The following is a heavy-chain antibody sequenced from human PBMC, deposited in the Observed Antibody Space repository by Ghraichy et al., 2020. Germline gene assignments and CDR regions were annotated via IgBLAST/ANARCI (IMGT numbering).Heavy chain of an antibody. D-gene: IGHD4-17*01. V-gene: IGHV1-18*04. CDR3: AIVSGDSDY. J-gene: IGHJ4*02. Sequence: ASVKVSCKASGSTFTRSGICWVRQALGQGLEWMGWISAYNGNTKYAQKVQARVTMTTDNSTRTAYMELRSLRSDDTAVYYCAIVSGDSDYWGQGTLVIVSS. CDR2: ISAYNGNT. CDR1: GSTFTRSG.